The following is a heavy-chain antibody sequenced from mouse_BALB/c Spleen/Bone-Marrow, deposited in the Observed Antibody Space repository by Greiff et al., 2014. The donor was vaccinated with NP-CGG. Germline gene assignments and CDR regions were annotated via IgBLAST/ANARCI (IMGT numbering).Heavy chain of an antibody. CDR1: GYTFTNYY. Sequence: QVQLQQSGAELVKPGASVKLSCKASGYTFTNYYMYWVKQRPGQGLEWIGEINPSNGGPNFSEKFKSKATLTVDKSSSTAYMQLSSLTSEDSAVDYCTRARPWGFAYWGQGTLVTVSA. V-gene: IGHV1S81*02. CDR2: INPSNGGP. J-gene: IGHJ3*01. CDR3: TRARPWGFAY.